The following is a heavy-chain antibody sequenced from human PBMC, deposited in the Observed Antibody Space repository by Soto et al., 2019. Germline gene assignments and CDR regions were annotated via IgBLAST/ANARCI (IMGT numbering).Heavy chain of an antibody. J-gene: IGHJ6*02. CDR3: ARHVDYYYYDIDV. CDR1: GYTFTSFG. V-gene: IGHV1-18*01. Sequence: ASVKVSCKASGYTFTSFGITWVRQAPGQGLEWMGWISAYNGNTNYAQKFQGRVTMTTDTSTTTAYMELRSLRSDDTAVYYCARHVDYYYYDIDVWGQGTTVTVYS. CDR2: ISAYNGNT.